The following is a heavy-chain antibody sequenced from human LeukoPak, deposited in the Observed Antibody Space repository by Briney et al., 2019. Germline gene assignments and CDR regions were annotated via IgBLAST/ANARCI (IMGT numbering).Heavy chain of an antibody. CDR1: GFTFSSYA. CDR3: AKAPHMYSSGWYVA. J-gene: IGHJ5*02. CDR2: ISGSGGST. Sequence: GGSLRLSCAASGFTFSSYAMSWVRQAPGKGLEWVSAISGSGGSTYYADSVKGRFTISRDNSKNTLYLQMNSLRAEDTAVYYCAKAPHMYSSGWYVAWGQGTLVTVSS. V-gene: IGHV3-23*01. D-gene: IGHD6-19*01.